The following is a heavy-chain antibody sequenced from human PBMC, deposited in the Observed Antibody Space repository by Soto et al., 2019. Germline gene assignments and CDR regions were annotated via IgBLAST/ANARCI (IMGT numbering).Heavy chain of an antibody. J-gene: IGHJ4*02. V-gene: IGHV4-59*01. CDR2: IYYSGST. CDR3: ARATMVRGLSY. D-gene: IGHD3-10*01. Sequence: TSETLSLTCTVSGGSISSYYWSWIRQPPGKGLEWIGYIYYSGSTNYNPSLKSRVTISVDTSKNQFSLKLSSVTAADTAVYYCARATMVRGLSYWGQGTLVTVSS. CDR1: GGSISSYY.